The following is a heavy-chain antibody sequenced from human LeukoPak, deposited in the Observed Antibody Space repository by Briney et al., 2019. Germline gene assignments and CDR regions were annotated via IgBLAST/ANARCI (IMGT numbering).Heavy chain of an antibody. D-gene: IGHD4/OR15-4a*01. V-gene: IGHV1-69*05. Sequence: GASVKVSCKASGGTFSSYAISWVRQAPGQGLEWMGGTIPIFGTANYAQKFQGRVTITTDESTSTAYMELSSLRSEDTAVYYCARAQDYKPVYRFDYWGQGTLVTVSS. CDR2: TIPIFGTA. CDR1: GGTFSSYA. CDR3: ARAQDYKPVYRFDY. J-gene: IGHJ4*02.